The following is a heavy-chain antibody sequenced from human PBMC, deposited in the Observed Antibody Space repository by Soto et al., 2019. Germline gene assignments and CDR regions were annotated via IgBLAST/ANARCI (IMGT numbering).Heavy chain of an antibody. Sequence: QVQLVESGGGLVKPGGSLRLSCAASGFTFSDYYMSWIRQAPGKGLEWVSYISSSSSYTNYADSVKGRFTISRDNAKNSLYLQMNSLRAEDTAVYYCASFADDYGSFCDVWGQGTTVTVSS. D-gene: IGHD4-17*01. CDR3: ASFADDYGSFCDV. CDR2: ISSSSSYT. CDR1: GFTFSDYY. V-gene: IGHV3-11*06. J-gene: IGHJ6*02.